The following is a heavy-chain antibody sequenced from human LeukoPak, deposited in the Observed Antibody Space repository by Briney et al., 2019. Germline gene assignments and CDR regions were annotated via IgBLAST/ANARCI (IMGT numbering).Heavy chain of an antibody. V-gene: IGHV1-18*01. D-gene: IGHD5-18*01. J-gene: IGHJ4*02. CDR1: GYTFTSYG. Sequence: GASVKVSCKASGYTFTSYGMSWVRQAPGQGLEWMGWISAYNGNTNYAQKFQGRVTMTTDTYTSTAYMEQRSLRSDDTAVYYCARGRGYSYVIDFDYWGQGTLVTVSS. CDR3: ARGRGYSYVIDFDY. CDR2: ISAYNGNT.